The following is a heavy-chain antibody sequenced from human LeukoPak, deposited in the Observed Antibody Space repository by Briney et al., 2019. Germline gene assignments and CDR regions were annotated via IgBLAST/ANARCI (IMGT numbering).Heavy chain of an antibody. CDR2: IYDSGNT. CDR3: ARDNNQNSGTYDFDY. D-gene: IGHD1-26*01. V-gene: IGHV4-59*12. Sequence: SETLSLTCTVSGGSISSYYWTWIRQPPGKGLEWLGYIYDSGNTNYNPSLKSRVTISVDTSKNQFSLKLSSVTAADTAVYYCARDNNQNSGTYDFDYWGQGTLVTVSS. CDR1: GGSISSYY. J-gene: IGHJ4*02.